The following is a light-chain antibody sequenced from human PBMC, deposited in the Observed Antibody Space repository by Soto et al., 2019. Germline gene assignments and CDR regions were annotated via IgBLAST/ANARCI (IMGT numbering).Light chain of an antibody. CDR3: LQDYDDPRT. V-gene: IGKV1-6*01. Sequence: ATQMTQSPSSLSASVGDRVTIACRASQGIRTELGWYQQKPGEAPKLLIYGASTLQSGVQSRFSGSGSGTDFTITSSSLQPEDFATYYCLQDYDDPRTFGQGTKVEMK. CDR2: GAS. J-gene: IGKJ1*01. CDR1: QGIRTE.